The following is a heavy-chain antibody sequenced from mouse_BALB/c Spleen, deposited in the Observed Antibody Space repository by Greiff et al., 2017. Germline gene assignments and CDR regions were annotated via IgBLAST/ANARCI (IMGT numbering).Heavy chain of an antibody. V-gene: IGHV5-6*03. CDR1: GFTFSSYG. D-gene: IGHD2-3*01. J-gene: IGHJ2*01. CDR2: ISSGGSYT. CDR3: AREGYYLY. Sequence: EVMLVESGGGLVKPGGSLKLSCAASGFTFSSYGMSWVRQTPDKRLEWVATISSGGSYTYYPDSVKGRFTISRDNAKNTLYLQMSSLKSEDTAMYYCAREGYYLYWGQGTTLTVSS.